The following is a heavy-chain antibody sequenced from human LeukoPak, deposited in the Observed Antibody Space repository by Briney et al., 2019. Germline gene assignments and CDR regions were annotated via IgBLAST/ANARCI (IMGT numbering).Heavy chain of an antibody. J-gene: IGHJ4*02. Sequence: ASVTVSSKASGYTFTSYSMNWVRQAPGQGLEWMGWIDTKTGNPTYAQGFTGWFVFSLDTSVRTAYLQISSLEAEDTAVYYCAKASYDSSGYYYRGFDYWGQGTLVTVSS. D-gene: IGHD3-22*01. CDR2: IDTKTGNP. V-gene: IGHV7-4-1*02. CDR3: AKASYDSSGYYYRGFDY. CDR1: GYTFTSYS.